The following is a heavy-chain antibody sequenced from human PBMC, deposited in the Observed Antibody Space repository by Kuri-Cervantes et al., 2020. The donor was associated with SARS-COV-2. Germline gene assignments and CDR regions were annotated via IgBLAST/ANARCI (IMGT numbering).Heavy chain of an antibody. CDR3: ARCIAAAGTYYYYGMDV. V-gene: IGHV3-30-3*01. D-gene: IGHD6-13*01. J-gene: IGHJ6*02. CDR2: ISYDGSNK. CDR1: GFTFSSYA. Sequence: GGSLRLSCAASGFTFSSYAMHWVRQAPGKGLEWVAVISYDGSNKYYADSVKGRFTISRDNSKSTLYLQMNSLRAEDTAVYYCARCIAAAGTYYYYGMDVWGQGTTVTVSS.